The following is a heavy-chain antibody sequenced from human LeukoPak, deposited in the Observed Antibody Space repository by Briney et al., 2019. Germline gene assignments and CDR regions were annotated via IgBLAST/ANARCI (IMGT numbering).Heavy chain of an antibody. CDR2: IYSGGST. CDR1: GFTVSSNY. Sequence: GGSLRLSCAASGFTVSSNYMSWVRQAPGKGLEWVSVIYSGGSTYYADSVKGRFTISRDNSKNTLYLQMNSLRAEDTAVYYCARELIAAAGTGTHYYYYYGMDVWGQGTTVTVSS. J-gene: IGHJ6*02. V-gene: IGHV3-53*05. CDR3: ARELIAAAGTGTHYYYYYGMDV. D-gene: IGHD6-13*01.